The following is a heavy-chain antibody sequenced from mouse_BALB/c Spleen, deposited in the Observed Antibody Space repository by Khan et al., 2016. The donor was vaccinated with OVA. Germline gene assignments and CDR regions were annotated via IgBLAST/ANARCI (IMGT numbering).Heavy chain of an antibody. Sequence: EVQVVESGGGLVQPGGSRKLSCVASGFTFSSFGMHWVRQAPEKGLEWVAYISGDSSTIYYTDTVKGRFTISRDNPKNNLFLQMTSLRSEDMAMYYCARSYFYGYYFDQWGQGTTLTVSS. J-gene: IGHJ2*01. CDR2: ISGDSSTI. V-gene: IGHV5-17*02. CDR1: GFTFSSFG. D-gene: IGHD1-1*01. CDR3: ARSYFYGYYFDQ.